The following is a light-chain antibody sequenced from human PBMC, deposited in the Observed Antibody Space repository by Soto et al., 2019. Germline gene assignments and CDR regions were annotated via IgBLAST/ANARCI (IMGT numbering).Light chain of an antibody. Sequence: QSLLTQPASVSGSPGQSITISCTGTSSDVGAYNFVSWYRQHPGKAPKLIIYNVSDRPSGVSNRFSGSKSANTASLTISGLQAEDEADYYCTSSTSRGTYVFGTGTKVTAL. CDR3: TSSTSRGTYV. CDR2: NVS. CDR1: SSDVGAYNF. V-gene: IGLV2-14*03. J-gene: IGLJ1*01.